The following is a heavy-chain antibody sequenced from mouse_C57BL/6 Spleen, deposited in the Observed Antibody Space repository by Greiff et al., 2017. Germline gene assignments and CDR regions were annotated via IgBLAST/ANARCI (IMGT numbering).Heavy chain of an antibody. D-gene: IGHD2-4*01. CDR2: IDPETGGT. CDR3: TRYNDYDWYFDV. J-gene: IGHJ1*03. Sequence: QVQLKQSGAELVRPGASVTLSCKASGYTFTDYEMHWVKQTPGHGLEWIGAIDPETGGTAYNQKLKGKAILTADNTSSTAYMMLRSLTSEDSAVYYCTRYNDYDWYFDVWGTGTTVTVSS. V-gene: IGHV1-15*01. CDR1: GYTFTDYE.